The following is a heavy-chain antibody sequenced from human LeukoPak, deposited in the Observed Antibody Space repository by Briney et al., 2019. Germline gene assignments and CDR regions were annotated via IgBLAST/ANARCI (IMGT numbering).Heavy chain of an antibody. V-gene: IGHV1-69*13. CDR2: IIPIFGTA. Sequence: ASVKVSCKASGGTFSSYAISWVRQAPGQGLEWMGGIIPIFGTANYAQKFQGRVTITADESTSTAYMELSSLRSEDTAVYYCARDRASGWSSEGYYYYGMDVWGQGTTVTVSS. CDR1: GGTFSSYA. J-gene: IGHJ6*02. CDR3: ARDRASGWSSEGYYYYGMDV. D-gene: IGHD6-19*01.